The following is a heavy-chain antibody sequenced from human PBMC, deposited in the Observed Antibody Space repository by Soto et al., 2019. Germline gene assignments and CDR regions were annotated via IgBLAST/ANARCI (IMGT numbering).Heavy chain of an antibody. CDR3: ATMKGGYQSYYYGMDV. V-gene: IGHV1-69*13. CDR2: IIPIFGTT. J-gene: IGHJ6*02. Sequence: SVKVSCKASGGTFPSYAISWVRQAPGQGLEWVGRIIPIFGTTDYAQKIKGKITNTADESTSTAYKEMSNLKTEDTALYYCATMKGGYQSYYYGMDVWGQGTTVTVSS. CDR1: GGTFPSYA. D-gene: IGHD3-16*02.